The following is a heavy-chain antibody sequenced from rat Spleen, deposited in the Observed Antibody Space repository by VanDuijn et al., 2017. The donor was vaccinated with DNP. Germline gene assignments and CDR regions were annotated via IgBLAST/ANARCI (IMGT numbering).Heavy chain of an antibody. V-gene: IGHV5-27*01. D-gene: IGHD1-4*01. Sequence: EVQLVESGGGLVQPGRSLKLSCAASGFTFSNYAMAWVRQAPTKGLEWVASITNCDDRTYYRYSVKGRFTISRDNAKITLYLQMDSLRSEDTATYYCTTGYGYWGQGVMVTVSS. CDR3: TTGYGY. J-gene: IGHJ2*01. CDR2: ITNCDDRT. CDR1: GFTFSNYA.